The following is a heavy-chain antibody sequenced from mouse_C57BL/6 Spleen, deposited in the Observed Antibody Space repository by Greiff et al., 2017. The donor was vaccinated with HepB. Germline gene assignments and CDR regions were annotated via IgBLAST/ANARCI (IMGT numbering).Heavy chain of an antibody. J-gene: IGHJ1*03. Sequence: VQLQQSGPELVKPGASVKIPCKASGYTFTDYNMDWVKQSHGKSLEWIGDINPNNGGTIYNQKFKGKATLTVDKSSSTAYMELRSLTSEDTAVYSCLSSGGRVWTALPTWYFDVWGTGTTFTVSS. V-gene: IGHV1-18*01. D-gene: IGHD3-2*01. CDR1: GYTFTDYN. CDR3: LSSGGRVWTALPTWYFDV. CDR2: INPNNGGT.